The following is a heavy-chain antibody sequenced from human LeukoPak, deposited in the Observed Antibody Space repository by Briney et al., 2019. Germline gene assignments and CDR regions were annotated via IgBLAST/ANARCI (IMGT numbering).Heavy chain of an antibody. V-gene: IGHV3-48*03. CDR2: ISSSGSTI. CDR1: GFTFSSYA. CDR3: ARDYSSGFLDY. Sequence: PGGSLRLSCAASGFTFSSYAMSWVRQAPGKGLEWVSYISSSGSTIYYADSVKGRFTISRDNAKNSLYLQMNSLRAEGTAVYYWARDYSSGFLDYWGQGTLVTVSS. D-gene: IGHD6-19*01. J-gene: IGHJ4*02.